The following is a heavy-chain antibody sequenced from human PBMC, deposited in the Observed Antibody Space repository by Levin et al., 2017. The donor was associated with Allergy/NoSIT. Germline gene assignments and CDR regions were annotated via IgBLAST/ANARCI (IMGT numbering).Heavy chain of an antibody. CDR1: GFTFSTYG. V-gene: IGHV3-48*02. Sequence: GGSLRLSCAASGFTFSTYGMNWVRQAPGKGLEWFSYISSSSGTIYYADSVKGRFTISRDNAKNSLYLQMNSLRDEDTAVYYCATDTPWLGDIWGQGTMVTVSS. CDR2: ISSSSGTI. J-gene: IGHJ3*02. D-gene: IGHD3-22*01. CDR3: ATDTPWLGDI.